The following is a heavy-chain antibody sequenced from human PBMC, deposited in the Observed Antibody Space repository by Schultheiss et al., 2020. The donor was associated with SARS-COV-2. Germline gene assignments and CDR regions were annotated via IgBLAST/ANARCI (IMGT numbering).Heavy chain of an antibody. CDR1: GFTFSDYY. J-gene: IGHJ4*02. V-gene: IGHV3-66*01. CDR2: IYSGGST. CDR3: ARDQRPHSSSFAG. Sequence: GGSLRLSCAASGFTFSDYYMSWVRQAPGKGLEWVSVIYSGGSTYYADSVKGRFTISRDNSKNTLYLQMNSLRAEDTAVYYCARDQRPHSSSFAGWGQGTLVTVSS. D-gene: IGHD6-13*01.